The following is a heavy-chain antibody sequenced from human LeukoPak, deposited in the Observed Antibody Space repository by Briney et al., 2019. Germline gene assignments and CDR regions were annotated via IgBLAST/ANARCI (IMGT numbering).Heavy chain of an antibody. CDR2: ISGSGGST. CDR1: GFIFSNHA. Sequence: PGGSLRLSCAAPGFIFSNHAMSWVRQAPGKGLEWVSAISGSGGSTYYADSVKGRFTISRDNSKNTLYLQMNSLRAEDTAVYYCATLLTYYYDSREQVPVQAFDIWGQGTMVTVSS. D-gene: IGHD3-22*01. CDR3: ATLLTYYYDSREQVPVQAFDI. J-gene: IGHJ3*02. V-gene: IGHV3-23*01.